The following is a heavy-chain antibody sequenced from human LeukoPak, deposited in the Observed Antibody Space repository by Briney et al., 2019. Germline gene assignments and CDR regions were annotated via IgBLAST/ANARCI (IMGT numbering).Heavy chain of an antibody. J-gene: IGHJ4*02. CDR3: ARVGCSGGSCYFQYYFDY. V-gene: IGHV1-69*13. CDR2: IIPIFGTA. Sequence: PVKVSCKASGGTFSSYAISWVRQAPGQGLEWMGGIIPIFGTANYAQKFQGRVTITADESTSTAYMELSSLRSEDTAVYYCARVGCSGGSCYFQYYFDYWGQGTLVTVSS. D-gene: IGHD2-15*01. CDR1: GGTFSSYA.